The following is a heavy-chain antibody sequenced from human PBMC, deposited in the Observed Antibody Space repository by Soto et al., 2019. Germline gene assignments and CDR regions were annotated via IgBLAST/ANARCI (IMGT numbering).Heavy chain of an antibody. CDR1: GFTFSSYA. CDR2: ISYDGSNK. V-gene: IGHV3-30-3*01. CDR3: ARDPENGAYSYGYRFDY. J-gene: IGHJ4*02. Sequence: QVQLVESGGGVVQPGRSLRLSCAASGFTFSSYAMHWVRQAPGKGLEWVAVISYDGSNKYYADSVKGRFTISRDNSKNXXYLQMNSLRAEDTAVYYCARDPENGAYSYGYRFDYWGQGTLVTVSS. D-gene: IGHD5-18*01.